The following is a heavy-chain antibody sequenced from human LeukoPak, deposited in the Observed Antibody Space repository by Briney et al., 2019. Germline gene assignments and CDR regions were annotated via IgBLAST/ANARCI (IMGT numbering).Heavy chain of an antibody. CDR1: GYTFTSYY. J-gene: IGHJ4*02. V-gene: IGHV1-2*02. CDR3: AAILYDFWSGYSH. D-gene: IGHD3-3*01. Sequence: GASVKVSCKASGYTFTSYYMHWVRQAPGQGLEWMGWINPNSGGTNYAQKFQGRVTMTRDTSISTAYMELSRLRSDDTAVYYCAAILYDFWSGYSHWGQGTLVTVSS. CDR2: INPNSGGT.